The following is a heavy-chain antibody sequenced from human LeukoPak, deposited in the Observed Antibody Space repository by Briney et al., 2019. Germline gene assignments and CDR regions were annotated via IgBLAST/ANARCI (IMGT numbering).Heavy chain of an antibody. V-gene: IGHV4-61*02. CDR1: GGSISSGSYY. CDR3: ARASGSYYSAFDI. Sequence: KTSETLSLTCTVSGGSISSGSYYWSWIRQPAGRGLEWIGRIYTSGSTNYNPSLKSRVTISVDTSENQFSLKLSSVTAADTAVYYCARASGSYYSAFDIWGQGTMVTVSS. D-gene: IGHD1-26*01. CDR2: IYTSGST. J-gene: IGHJ3*02.